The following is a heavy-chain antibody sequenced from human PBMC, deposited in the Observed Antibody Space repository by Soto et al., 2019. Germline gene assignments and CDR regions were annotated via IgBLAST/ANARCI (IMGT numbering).Heavy chain of an antibody. Sequence: GGSLRLSCAASGCTFSSYWMHWVRQAPGEGLVWVSYIKPDGSRTKDADSVKGRFTISRDNARNTLYLRMNSLRAEDTAVYYCARDNNWSYDSGGRGTLVTVS. D-gene: IGHD1-1*01. CDR1: GCTFSSYW. J-gene: IGHJ4*02. CDR2: IKPDGSRT. V-gene: IGHV3-74*03. CDR3: ARDNNWSYDS.